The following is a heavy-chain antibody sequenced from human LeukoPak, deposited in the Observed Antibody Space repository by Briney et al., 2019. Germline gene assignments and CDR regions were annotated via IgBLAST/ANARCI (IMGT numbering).Heavy chain of an antibody. V-gene: IGHV3-23*01. CDR1: GFTFSTYA. J-gene: IGHJ4*02. CDR3: ARSYYGSGSYYFDY. D-gene: IGHD3-10*01. Sequence: PGGSLRLSCAASGFTFSTYAMGWVRQAPGKGLEWVSAISGHGSNTYYADSVKGRFTISRDNSKNTLYLQMNSLRAEDTAVYYCARSYYGSGSYYFDYWGQGTLVTVSS. CDR2: ISGHGSNT.